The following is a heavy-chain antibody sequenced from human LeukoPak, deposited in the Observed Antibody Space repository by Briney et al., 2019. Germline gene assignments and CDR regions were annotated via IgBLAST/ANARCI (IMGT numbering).Heavy chain of an antibody. D-gene: IGHD3-22*01. CDR2: IKQDGSEK. J-gene: IGHJ1*01. CDR3: ARDRGSYYDSSGPSDLQH. Sequence: PGGSLRLSCAASGFTFSSYWMRWVRQAPGKGLEWVANIKQDGSEKYYVDSVKGRFTISRDNAKNSLYLQMNSLRAEDTAVYYCARDRGSYYDSSGPSDLQHWGQGTLVTVSS. V-gene: IGHV3-7*01. CDR1: GFTFSSYW.